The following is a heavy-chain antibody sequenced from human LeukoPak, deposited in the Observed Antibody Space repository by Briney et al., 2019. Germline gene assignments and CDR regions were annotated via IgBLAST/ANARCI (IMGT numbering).Heavy chain of an antibody. CDR3: ARRREVGAYHWFDP. D-gene: IGHD1-26*01. V-gene: IGHV4-39*07. J-gene: IGHJ5*02. CDR1: WVSISSIHYY. CDR2: IYYSGST. Sequence: SETLSLTCTVSWVSISSIHYYCGGIRQPPGKGLWGIVCIYYSGSTYYNPSLQSRVTISVDTSKNQFSLKLSSVTAADTAVYYCARRREVGAYHWFDPWGQGTLVTVSS.